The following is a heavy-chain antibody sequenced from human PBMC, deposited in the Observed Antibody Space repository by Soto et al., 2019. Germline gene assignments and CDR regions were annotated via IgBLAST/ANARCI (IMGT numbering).Heavy chain of an antibody. D-gene: IGHD5-12*01. CDR1: GFTVSVNL. CDR3: ARNAPWTDAFDA. CDR2: INSGGST. V-gene: IGHV3-66*01. J-gene: IGHJ3*01. Sequence: GSLRLSCAASGFTVSVNLMNWVRQGSGKGLEWVSVINSGGSTDYADSVKGRFTISRDNAKNSLYLQMNSLRVEDTAVYYCARNAPWTDAFDAWGQGTMVNVSS.